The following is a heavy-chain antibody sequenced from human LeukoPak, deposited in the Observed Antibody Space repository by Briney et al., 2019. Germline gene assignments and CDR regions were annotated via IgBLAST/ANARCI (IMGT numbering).Heavy chain of an antibody. Sequence: PGGSLRLSCAASGFTFSNFAMSWVRQAPGKGLEWVSAISGSGAGTYYADSVKGRFTISRDSSKNTLYLQMNSLSAEDTAVYYCAKLGGRVDSSSLYDHFDYWGQGTLVTVSS. CDR1: GFTFSNFA. D-gene: IGHD3-22*01. CDR2: ISGSGAGT. CDR3: AKLGGRVDSSSLYDHFDY. J-gene: IGHJ4*02. V-gene: IGHV3-23*01.